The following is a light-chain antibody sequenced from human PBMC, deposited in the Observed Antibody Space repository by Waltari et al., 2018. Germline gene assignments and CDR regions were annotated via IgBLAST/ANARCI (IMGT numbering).Light chain of an antibody. CDR2: ENS. CDR3: ASWDDSLRGRV. CDR1: HSNIVSNF. V-gene: IGLV1-47*01. Sequence: QSVLTQPPSMSGTPGQRVTISCSGSHSNIVSNFVYWYQQFPVMAPRLLIFENSRRPSGVPARFSASKAGASASLAISGLRSEDEAHYHCASWDDSLRGRVFGGGTRLTVL. J-gene: IGLJ2*01.